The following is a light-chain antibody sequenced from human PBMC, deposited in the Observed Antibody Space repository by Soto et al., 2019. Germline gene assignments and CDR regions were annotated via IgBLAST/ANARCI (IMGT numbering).Light chain of an antibody. CDR2: AAS. Sequence: DIPMTQSPSSLSASVGDRVTITCRASQSISSYLNWYQQKPGKAPKLLIYAASSLQSGVPSRFSGSGSETDFTLTINSLQPEDFATYYRQQSSITPYTFGQGTKLEIK. J-gene: IGKJ2*01. CDR3: QQSSITPYT. CDR1: QSISSY. V-gene: IGKV1-39*01.